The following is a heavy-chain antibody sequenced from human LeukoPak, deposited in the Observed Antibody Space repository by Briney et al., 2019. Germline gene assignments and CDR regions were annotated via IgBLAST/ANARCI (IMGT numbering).Heavy chain of an antibody. CDR2: IDREDGQT. D-gene: IGHD5-18*01. J-gene: IGHJ4*02. CDR1: GYTLSEIS. Sequence: GASVKVSCKVSGYTLSEISMHWVRQAPGKGLEWMGGIDREDGQTIYAQKFQGRVTMTEDTSTDTAYMEVSRLTSEDTAFYYCAIVGYSYGAFDYWGQGTLVTVSS. CDR3: AIVGYSYGAFDY. V-gene: IGHV1-24*01.